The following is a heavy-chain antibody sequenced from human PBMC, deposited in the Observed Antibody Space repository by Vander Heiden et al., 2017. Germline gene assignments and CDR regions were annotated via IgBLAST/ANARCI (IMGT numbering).Heavy chain of an antibody. CDR2: ISSGGTT. Sequence: EVQLLESGGGLVQPGGSLRLSCVASGFMFRTSAMSWTRQAPGKGLEWVSGISSGGTTYSTDSVKGRFTISRDDSTNMLNLQMNSLRAEDTAVYYCAKDLDSSGYLGFDWWGQGTLVTVSS. V-gene: IGHV3-23*01. CDR1: GFMFRTSA. J-gene: IGHJ4*02. CDR3: AKDLDSSGYLGFDW. D-gene: IGHD3-22*01.